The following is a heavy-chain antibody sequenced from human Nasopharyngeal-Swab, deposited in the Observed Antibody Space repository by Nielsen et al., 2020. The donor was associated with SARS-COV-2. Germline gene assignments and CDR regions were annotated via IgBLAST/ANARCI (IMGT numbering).Heavy chain of an antibody. V-gene: IGHV3-7*01. Sequence: GGSLRLSCVASGFTFRSYWMTWVRPAPGKGLEWVAIIKGEGSDEKYADSVKGRFTISRDNARDSLFLQMHSLSVEDTAVYFCARLHSTATTESWGQGTRVTVSS. CDR1: GFTFRSYW. CDR2: IKGEGSDE. D-gene: IGHD1-26*01. CDR3: ARLHSTATTES. J-gene: IGHJ5*02.